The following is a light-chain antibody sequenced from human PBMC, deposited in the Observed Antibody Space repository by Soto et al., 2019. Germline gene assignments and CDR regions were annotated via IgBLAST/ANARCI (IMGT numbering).Light chain of an antibody. CDR1: QGISNY. CDR2: KAS. V-gene: IGKV1-5*03. CDR3: QHYNSYSEA. Sequence: DIQMTQSTSSLSPSVGDRVTITCRASQGISNYLAWYQQKPGKAPKLLIYKASTLKSGVPSRFSGSGSGTEFTLTISSLQPDDFATYYCQHYNSYSEAFGQGNKV. J-gene: IGKJ1*01.